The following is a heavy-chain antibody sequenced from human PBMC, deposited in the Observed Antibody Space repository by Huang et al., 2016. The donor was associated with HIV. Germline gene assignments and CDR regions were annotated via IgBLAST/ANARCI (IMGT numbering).Heavy chain of an antibody. CDR2: IIPIFGTT. D-gene: IGHD4-17*01. V-gene: IGHV1-69*18. CDR1: GGTFSSYA. CDR3: ARDLNGDFDY. Sequence: QVQVVQSGAEVKKPGSSVKVSCKASGGTFSSYAISWVRQAPGQGREWMGRIIPIFGTTNYAQKFQGRVTITADEYTSTSYMEVSSLRSEDTAVYYCARDLNGDFDYWGQGTLVTVSS. J-gene: IGHJ4*02.